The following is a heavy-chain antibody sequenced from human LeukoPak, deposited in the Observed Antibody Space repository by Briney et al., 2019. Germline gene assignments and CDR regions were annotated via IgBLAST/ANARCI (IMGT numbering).Heavy chain of an antibody. CDR2: IYPGDSDT. Sequence: GESLKISCKGSGYSFTSYWIGWVRQMPGKGLEWMWIIYPGDSDTRYSPSFQGQVTISDDKSISTAYLQWSSLKASDTAMYYCARWTGDYYGSGEYYFDYWGQGTLVTVCS. J-gene: IGHJ4*02. CDR3: ARWTGDYYGSGEYYFDY. V-gene: IGHV5-51*01. D-gene: IGHD3-10*01. CDR1: GYSFTSYW.